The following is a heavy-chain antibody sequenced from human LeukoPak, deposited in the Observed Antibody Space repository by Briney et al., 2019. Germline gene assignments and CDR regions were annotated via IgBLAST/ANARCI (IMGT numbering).Heavy chain of an antibody. Sequence: PGGSLRLSCAASGFTFSSYSMNWVRQASGKGLEWVSYISSSSSTVYNADSVKGRFTISRDDAKNSLYLQMNSLRVEDTAIYYCARDGRDIVVVPAAPPEAGYYGMDVWGQGTTVTVSS. CDR2: ISSSSSTV. J-gene: IGHJ6*02. CDR1: GFTFSSYS. CDR3: ARDGRDIVVVPAAPPEAGYYGMDV. V-gene: IGHV3-48*01. D-gene: IGHD2-2*01.